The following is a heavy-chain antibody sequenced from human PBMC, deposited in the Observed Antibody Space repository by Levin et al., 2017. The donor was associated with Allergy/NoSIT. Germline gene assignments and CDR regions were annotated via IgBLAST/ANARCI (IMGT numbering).Heavy chain of an antibody. D-gene: IGHD3-10*01. CDR2: IHYSGIK. CDR1: AGFISSSSYY. Sequence: PSETLSLTCSVSAGFISSSSYYWGWIRQTPGKGLEWIGSIHYSGIKYHNPSLKSRVTISVETSKNQFSLKLSSVTAADTAVYYCARHNGGRGITTIRGVIGYWGQGTLVTVSS. CDR3: ARHNGGRGITTIRGVIGY. J-gene: IGHJ4*02. V-gene: IGHV4-39*01.